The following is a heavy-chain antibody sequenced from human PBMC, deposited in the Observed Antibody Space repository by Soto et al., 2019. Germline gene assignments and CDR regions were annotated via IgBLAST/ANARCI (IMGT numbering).Heavy chain of an antibody. J-gene: IGHJ6*03. CDR1: GGTFSSYT. D-gene: IGHD2-15*01. CDR3: ARDLESLVGGYYYYYMDV. Sequence: QVQLVQSGAEVKKPGSSVKVSCKASGGTFSSYTISWVRQAPGQGLEWMGRIIPILGIANYAQKFQGRVTITADKSTSTAYMELSSLRSEDTAVYYCARDLESLVGGYYYYYMDVWGKGTTVTVSS. V-gene: IGHV1-69*08. CDR2: IIPILGIA.